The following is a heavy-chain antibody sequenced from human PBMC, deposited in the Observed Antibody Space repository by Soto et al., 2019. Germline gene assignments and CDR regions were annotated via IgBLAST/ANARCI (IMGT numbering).Heavy chain of an antibody. Sequence: QVQLVESGGGVVQPGRSLRLSCAASGFTFSSYGMHWVRQAPGKGLEWMAVIWYDGSNKYYADSVKGRFTISRDNSKNTLYLQMNSLRAEDTAVYYCARAASYDFWSGYLAPGSYWGQGTLVTVSS. CDR1: GFTFSSYG. CDR2: IWYDGSNK. CDR3: ARAASYDFWSGYLAPGSY. J-gene: IGHJ4*02. D-gene: IGHD3-3*01. V-gene: IGHV3-33*01.